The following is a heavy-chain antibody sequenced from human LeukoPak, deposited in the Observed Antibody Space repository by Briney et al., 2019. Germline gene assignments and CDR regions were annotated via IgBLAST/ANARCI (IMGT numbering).Heavy chain of an antibody. CDR2: IKQDGSAI. CDR1: GFIFSNYA. D-gene: IGHD6-13*01. V-gene: IGHV3-7*01. Sequence: GGSLRLSCAASGFIFSNYAMHWVRQAPGKGLEWVANIKQDGSAIYYVDSVKGRFTISRDNAKDSLYLQMNSLRAEDTAVYYCARCGVGVAAAAANCWGQGTLLTVSS. J-gene: IGHJ4*02. CDR3: ARCGVGVAAAAANC.